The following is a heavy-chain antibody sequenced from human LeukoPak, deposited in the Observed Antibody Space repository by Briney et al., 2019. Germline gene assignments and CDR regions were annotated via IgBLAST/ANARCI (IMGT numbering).Heavy chain of an antibody. V-gene: IGHV1-2*02. D-gene: IGHD4-11*01. CDR3: ARESSSVTVTIDC. CDR2: VNPNSGGT. CDR1: GYTFTGYY. Sequence: ASVTVSCKASGYTFTGYYIHWVRQAPGQGLEWMGWVNPNSGGTNYAQKFQGRVTMTRDTSISTAYMELSRLRSDDTAVYFCARESSSVTVTIDCWGQGTLVTVSS. J-gene: IGHJ4*02.